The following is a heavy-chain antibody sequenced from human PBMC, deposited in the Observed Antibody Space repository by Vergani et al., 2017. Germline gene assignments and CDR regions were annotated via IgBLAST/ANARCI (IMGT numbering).Heavy chain of an antibody. D-gene: IGHD5-24*01. J-gene: IGHJ2*01. CDR2: IIPIFGTA. CDR3: GRDRGGDGYNYFRYFDL. Sequence: QVQLVQSGAEVKKPGSSVKVSCKASGGTFSSYAISWVRQAPGQGLEWMGGIIPIFGTANYAQKFQGRVTITADESTSTAYMELSSLRSEDTAVYYCGRDRGGDGYNYFRYFDLWGRGTLVTVSS. V-gene: IGHV1-69*01. CDR1: GGTFSSYA.